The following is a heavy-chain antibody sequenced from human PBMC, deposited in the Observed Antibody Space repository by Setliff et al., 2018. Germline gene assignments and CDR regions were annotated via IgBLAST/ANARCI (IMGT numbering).Heavy chain of an antibody. J-gene: IGHJ4*02. Sequence: SETLSLTCTVSGYSISSGYYWGWIRQPPGKGLEWIGSIYHSGSTYYNPSLKSRVTISVDMSKSQFSLKLNSVTAADTAVYYCARELDYWGQGTLVTVSS. V-gene: IGHV4-38-2*02. CDR2: IYHSGST. CDR1: GYSISSGYY. CDR3: ARELDY.